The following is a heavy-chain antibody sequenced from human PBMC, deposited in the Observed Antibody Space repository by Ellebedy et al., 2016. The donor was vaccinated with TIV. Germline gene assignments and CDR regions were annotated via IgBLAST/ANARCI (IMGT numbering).Heavy chain of an antibody. CDR3: AKDMGMATIKPVLDY. V-gene: IGHV3-43*01. Sequence: GESLKISCAASGFTFADYTIHWVRQAPGKGLEWVSLISWDGGSTYYADSVKGRFTISRDNSKNSLYLQMNSLRTEDTALYYCAKDMGMATIKPVLDYWGQGTLVTVSS. CDR1: GFTFADYT. CDR2: ISWDGGST. J-gene: IGHJ4*02. D-gene: IGHD5-24*01.